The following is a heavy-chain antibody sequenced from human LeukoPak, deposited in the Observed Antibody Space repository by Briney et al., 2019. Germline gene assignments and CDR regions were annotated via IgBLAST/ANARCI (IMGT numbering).Heavy chain of an antibody. J-gene: IGHJ4*02. Sequence: SETLSLTCIVSGYSIISDYFWGGGRQPPGEGPGWIGSIFHSGGIYYNPSLKSRVTLSVDPSKNLFSLKLTSVTAADTAIYYCVRVVASTSIDSWGQGTLVTVSS. V-gene: IGHV4-38-2*02. CDR1: GYSIISDYF. D-gene: IGHD2-15*01. CDR3: VRVVASTSIDS. CDR2: IFHSGGI.